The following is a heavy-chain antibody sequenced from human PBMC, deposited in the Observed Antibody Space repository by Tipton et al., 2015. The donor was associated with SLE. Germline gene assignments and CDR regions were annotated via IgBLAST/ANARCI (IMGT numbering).Heavy chain of an antibody. Sequence: QLVQSGAEVKKPGASVKVSCKASGYTFTGYYMHWVRQAPGQGLEWMGRINPNSGGTNYAQKFQGRVTMTRDTSISTAYMELSRLRSDDTAVYYCARPGSSLGYDFWSGYSYYFDYWGQGTLVTVSS. CDR3: ARPGSSLGYDFWSGYSYYFDY. V-gene: IGHV1-2*06. D-gene: IGHD3-3*01. CDR2: INPNSGGT. J-gene: IGHJ4*02. CDR1: GYTFTGYY.